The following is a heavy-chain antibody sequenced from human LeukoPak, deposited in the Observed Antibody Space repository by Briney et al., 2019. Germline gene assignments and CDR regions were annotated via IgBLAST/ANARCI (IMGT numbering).Heavy chain of an antibody. CDR2: IYPGDSDT. D-gene: IGHD2-2*01. CDR1: GYSFTSYW. V-gene: IGHV5-51*01. CDR3: ARQYCSSTSCYWGVRAFDI. J-gene: IGHJ3*02. Sequence: GESLEISCKGSGYSFTSYWIGRVRQMPGKGLEWMGIIYPGDSDTRYSPSFQGQVTISADKSISTAYLQWSSLKASDTAMYYCARQYCSSTSCYWGVRAFDIWGQGTMVTVSS.